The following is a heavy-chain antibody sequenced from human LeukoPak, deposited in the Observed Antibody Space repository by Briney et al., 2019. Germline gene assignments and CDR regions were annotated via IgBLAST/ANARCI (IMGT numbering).Heavy chain of an antibody. J-gene: IGHJ4*02. CDR3: VRHDGRGGATMGSLDS. V-gene: IGHV4-39*01. CDR1: GGSISGGSHH. CDR2: LYLSRTT. D-gene: IGHD5-12*01. Sequence: PSETLSLTCTVSGGSISGGSHHWGWFRQSPGKGLEWIGSLYLSRTTYYNPSLNSRVTISVDTSKNQFSLQLNSVAAADTAVYYCVRHDGRGGATMGSLDSWGQGSLVTVSS.